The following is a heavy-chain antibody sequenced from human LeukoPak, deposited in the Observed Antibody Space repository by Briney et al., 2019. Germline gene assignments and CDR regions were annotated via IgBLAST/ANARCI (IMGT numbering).Heavy chain of an antibody. V-gene: IGHV3-21*01. Sequence: GGSPRLSCAASGFTFSSYSMNWVRQAPGKGLEWVSSISSSSSYIYYADSVKGRFTISRDNAKNSLYLQMNSLRAEDTAVYYCASGGGSYYYYYMDVWGKGTTVTVSS. J-gene: IGHJ6*03. CDR3: ASGGGSYYYYYMDV. CDR2: ISSSSSYI. D-gene: IGHD1-26*01. CDR1: GFTFSSYS.